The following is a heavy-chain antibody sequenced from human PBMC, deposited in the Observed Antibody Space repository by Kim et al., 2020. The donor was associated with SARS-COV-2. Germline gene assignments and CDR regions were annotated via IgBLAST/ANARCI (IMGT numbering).Heavy chain of an antibody. Sequence: GGSLRLSCAASGFTVSSNYMSWVRQAPGKGLEWVSVIYSGGSTYYADSVKGRFTISRDNSKNTLYLQMNSLRAEDTAVYYCAREAVYGSGTEYFQHWGQGTLVTVSS. V-gene: IGHV3-53*01. CDR3: AREAVYGSGTEYFQH. CDR2: IYSGGST. J-gene: IGHJ1*01. D-gene: IGHD3-10*01. CDR1: GFTVSSNY.